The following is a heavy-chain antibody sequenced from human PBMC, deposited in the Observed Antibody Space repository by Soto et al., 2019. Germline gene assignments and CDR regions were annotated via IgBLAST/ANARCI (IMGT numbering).Heavy chain of an antibody. CDR2: INHSGST. J-gene: IGHJ6*02. D-gene: IGHD6-13*01. Sequence: LSLTCAVYGGSFSGYYWSWIRQPPGKGLEWIGEINHSGSTNYNPSLKSRVTISVDTSKNQFSLKLSSVTAADTAVYYCARGGAAAGTSGILGERYGMDVWGQGTTVTVSS. V-gene: IGHV4-34*01. CDR3: ARGGAAAGTSGILGERYGMDV. CDR1: GGSFSGYY.